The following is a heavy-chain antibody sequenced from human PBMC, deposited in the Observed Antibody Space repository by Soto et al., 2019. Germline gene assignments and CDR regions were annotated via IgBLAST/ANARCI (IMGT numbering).Heavy chain of an antibody. CDR3: ARVTYYYYGMDV. Sequence: QVELLQSGAEVKKPGPSVKVSCKASGYTFTSYGISWVRQAPGQGLERMGWISAYNGNTNYAQQLQGRVTMTPDTATSTAYMELRSLRSDDTAVYYCARVTYYYYGMDVWGQGTTVTVSS. CDR1: GYTFTSYG. CDR2: ISAYNGNT. J-gene: IGHJ6*02. V-gene: IGHV1-18*01.